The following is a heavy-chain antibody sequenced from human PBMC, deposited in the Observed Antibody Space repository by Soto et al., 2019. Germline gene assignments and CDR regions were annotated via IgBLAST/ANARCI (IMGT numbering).Heavy chain of an antibody. CDR1: GFTFSGFS. D-gene: IGHD3-10*01. CDR2: ISSSSSYV. Sequence: EVQLVESGGGLVKPGGSLRLSCAASGFTFSGFSMNWVRQAPGKGLEWVSSISSSSSYVYYADSLKGRFTISRDNAKNSLYLQMNSLRAEDTAVYYCATHSTSGGYWGQGTLVTVSS. J-gene: IGHJ4*02. CDR3: ATHSTSGGY. V-gene: IGHV3-21*01.